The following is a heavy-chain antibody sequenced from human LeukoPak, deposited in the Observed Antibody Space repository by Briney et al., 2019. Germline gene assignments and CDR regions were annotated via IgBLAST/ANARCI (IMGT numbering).Heavy chain of an antibody. CDR2: IKQDGSGK. J-gene: IGHJ3*02. CDR1: GFTFSSYW. V-gene: IGHV3-7*03. Sequence: GGSLRLSCAASGFTFSSYWMSWVRQAPGKGLEWVANIKQDGSGKYYVDSVKGRFTISRDNAKNSLYLQMNSLRAEDTAVYYCARELHYYDSSGYYFTDAFDIWGQGTMVTVSS. D-gene: IGHD3-22*01. CDR3: ARELHYYDSSGYYFTDAFDI.